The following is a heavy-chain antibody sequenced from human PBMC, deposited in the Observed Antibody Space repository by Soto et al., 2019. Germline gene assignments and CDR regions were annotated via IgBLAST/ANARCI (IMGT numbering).Heavy chain of an antibody. D-gene: IGHD3-10*01. Sequence: ASVKVSCKASGGTFSSSAISWVRQAPGQGLEWMGGIIPIFGTANYAQKFQGRVTITADESTSTAYMELSSLRSEDTAGYYCARDKAGRRFGKLLGGMDVWGQGTTVTVSS. J-gene: IGHJ6*02. CDR2: IIPIFGTA. CDR3: ARDKAGRRFGKLLGGMDV. V-gene: IGHV1-69*13. CDR1: GGTFSSSA.